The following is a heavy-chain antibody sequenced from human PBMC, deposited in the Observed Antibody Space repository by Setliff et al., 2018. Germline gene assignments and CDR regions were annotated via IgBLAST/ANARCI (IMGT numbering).Heavy chain of an antibody. D-gene: IGHD3-22*01. Sequence: ASVKVSCKASGYTFTSHYMHWVRQAPGLWLEWMGTINXXXXRTSYAXXXQGRVTMTRDTSTSTVYMDMSSLRSEDTAVYYCARDVFPYHYEGAFDIWGQGTMVTVSS. CDR3: ARDVFPYHYEGAFDI. V-gene: IGHV1-46*01. CDR1: GYTFTSHY. J-gene: IGHJ3*02. CDR2: INXXXXRT.